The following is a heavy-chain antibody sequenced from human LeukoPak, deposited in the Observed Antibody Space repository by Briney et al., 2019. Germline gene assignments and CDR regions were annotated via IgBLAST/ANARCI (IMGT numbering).Heavy chain of an antibody. CDR2: IYYSGST. CDR3: ARGAIFGVRKYYYYMDV. CDR1: GGSISSGGYY. D-gene: IGHD3-3*01. V-gene: IGHV4-31*03. J-gene: IGHJ6*03. Sequence: SETLSLTCTVSGGSISSGGYYWSWIRQHPGKGLEWIGYIYYSGSTYYNPSLKSRVTISVDTSKNQFSLKLSSVTAADTAVYYCARGAIFGVRKYYYYMDVWGKGTAVTVSS.